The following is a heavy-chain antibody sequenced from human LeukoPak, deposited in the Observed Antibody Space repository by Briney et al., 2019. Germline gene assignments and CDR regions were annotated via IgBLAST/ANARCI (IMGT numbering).Heavy chain of an antibody. V-gene: IGHV4-59*01. J-gene: IGHJ4*02. D-gene: IGHD3-3*01. CDR1: GGSISSYY. CDR2: ISYSGIT. Sequence: SETLSLTCTVSGGSISSYYWSWIRQPPGKGLEWIGYISYSGITNYNPSLKSRVTISVDTSKNQFSLNLSSVTAADTAMYYCARDSTIFGVVYGFDYWGQGTLVTVSS. CDR3: ARDSTIFGVVYGFDY.